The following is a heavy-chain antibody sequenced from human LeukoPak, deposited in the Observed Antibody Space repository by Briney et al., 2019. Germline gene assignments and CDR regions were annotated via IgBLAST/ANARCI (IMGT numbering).Heavy chain of an antibody. Sequence: GRSLRLSCAASGFTFSSYGMHWVRQAPGKGLEWVAVISHDGSNKYYADSVKGRFTISRDNSKNTLYLQMNSLRAEDTAVYYCARLRIYCSSTSCYPHYYYGVDVWGQGTTVTVSS. J-gene: IGHJ6*02. D-gene: IGHD2-2*01. V-gene: IGHV3-30*03. CDR1: GFTFSSYG. CDR3: ARLRIYCSSTSCYPHYYYGVDV. CDR2: ISHDGSNK.